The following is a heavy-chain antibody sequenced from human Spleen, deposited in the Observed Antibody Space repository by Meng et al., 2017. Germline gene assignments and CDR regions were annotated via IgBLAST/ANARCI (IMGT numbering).Heavy chain of an antibody. Sequence: ASVKVSCKASGYTFTSYGISWVRQAPGQGLEWMGWISAYNGNTNYAQKLQGRVTMTTDTSTSTAYMELRNLRFDDTAVYYCARGRYIFRNGDTFDIWGHGTMVTVSS. V-gene: IGHV1-18*01. J-gene: IGHJ3*02. CDR2: ISAYNGNT. CDR1: GYTFTSYG. CDR3: ARGRYIFRNGDTFDI. D-gene: IGHD1-1*01.